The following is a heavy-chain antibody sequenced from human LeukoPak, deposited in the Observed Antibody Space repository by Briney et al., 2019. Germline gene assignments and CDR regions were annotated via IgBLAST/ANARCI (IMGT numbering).Heavy chain of an antibody. Sequence: ASVKVSCKASGYTFTSYAMHWVRQAPGQRLEWMGWINAGDGNTKYSQKFQGRVTITRDTSASTAYMELSSLRSEDTAVYYCARTIEMAPTATFDYWGQGTLVTVSS. V-gene: IGHV1-3*01. J-gene: IGHJ4*02. D-gene: IGHD5-24*01. CDR1: GYTFTSYA. CDR3: ARTIEMAPTATFDY. CDR2: INAGDGNT.